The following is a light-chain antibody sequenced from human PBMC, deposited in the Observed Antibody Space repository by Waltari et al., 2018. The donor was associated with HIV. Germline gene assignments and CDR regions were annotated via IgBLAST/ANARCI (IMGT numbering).Light chain of an antibody. J-gene: IGKJ5*01. CDR2: SAY. Sequence: DIQMTQSPSSVSADVGDRVIITCRASQDIKKDLNWYQQKPGRSPRLLIYSAYGLQSGVPSTFSGSGSGVEFNFTIAALETEDSALFYCQQSHKTPLTFGGGTRIEIK. CDR3: QQSHKTPLT. CDR1: QDIKKD. V-gene: IGKV1-39*01.